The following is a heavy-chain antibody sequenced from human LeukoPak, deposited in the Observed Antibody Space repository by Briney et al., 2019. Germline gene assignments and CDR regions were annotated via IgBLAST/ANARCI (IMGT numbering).Heavy chain of an antibody. D-gene: IGHD4-17*01. J-gene: IGHJ3*02. CDR3: ARHGRYGDYVVDAFDI. Sequence: GESLKISCKGSGYSFTSYWIGWVHQMPGKGLEWMGIIYPGDSDIRYSPSFQGQVTISADKSISTAYLQWSSLKASDTAIYYCARHGRYGDYVVDAFDIWGQGTMVTASS. CDR2: IYPGDSDI. V-gene: IGHV5-51*07. CDR1: GYSFTSYW.